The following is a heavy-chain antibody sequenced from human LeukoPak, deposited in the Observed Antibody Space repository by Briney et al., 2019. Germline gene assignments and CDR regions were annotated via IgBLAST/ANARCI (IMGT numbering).Heavy chain of an antibody. D-gene: IGHD3-22*01. J-gene: IGHJ4*02. V-gene: IGHV4-59*06. CDR2: IYYTGTT. Sequence: SETLSLTCTVSGGSISSYYWTWIRQHPGKGLEWIGCIYYTGTTYYNPSLKSRVTISVDTSENQSSLKVISVTSADTAVYYCARDTSGYYSLDYWGQGTLVTVSS. CDR3: ARDTSGYYSLDY. CDR1: GGSISSYY.